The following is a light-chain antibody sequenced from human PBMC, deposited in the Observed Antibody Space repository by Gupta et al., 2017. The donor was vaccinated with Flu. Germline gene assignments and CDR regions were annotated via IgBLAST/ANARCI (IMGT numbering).Light chain of an antibody. CDR1: NSNIGNHY. V-gene: IGLV1-51*02. Sequence: NSNIGNHYGAWYQQLPRTAPTLLIYKTDSRPSGIPDRFSGSTTGASATPGITGRQTGDDADDYCGSWDTTLSTEVFGGGTKLTVL. J-gene: IGLJ2*01. CDR3: GSWDTTLSTEV. CDR2: KTD.